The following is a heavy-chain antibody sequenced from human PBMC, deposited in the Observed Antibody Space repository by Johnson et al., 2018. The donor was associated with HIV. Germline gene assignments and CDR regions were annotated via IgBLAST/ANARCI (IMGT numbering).Heavy chain of an antibody. CDR2: ISYGGSNK. J-gene: IGHJ3*02. CDR1: GFTISSYG. Sequence: QVQLVESGGGVVQPGRSLRLSCAASGFTISSYGMHWVRQAPGKGLEWVAVISYGGSNKYYADSVKGRFTISRDNAKNSLYLQMNSLRAEDTALYYCAKALVGATLSDAFDIWGQGTMVTVSS. D-gene: IGHD1-26*01. CDR3: AKALVGATLSDAFDI. V-gene: IGHV3-30*18.